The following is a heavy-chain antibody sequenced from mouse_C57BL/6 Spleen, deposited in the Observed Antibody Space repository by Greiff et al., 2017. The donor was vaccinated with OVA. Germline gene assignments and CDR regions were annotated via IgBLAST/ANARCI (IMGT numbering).Heavy chain of an antibody. V-gene: IGHV1-81*01. CDR1: GYTFTSYG. CDR3: ARYGSSPPYAMDY. Sequence: QVQLKESGAELARPGASVKLSCKASGYTFTSYGISWVKQRTGQGLEWIGEIYPRSGNTYYNEKFKGKATLTADKSSSTAYMELRSLTSEDSAVYFCARYGSSPPYAMDYWGQGTSVTVSS. CDR2: IYPRSGNT. J-gene: IGHJ4*01. D-gene: IGHD1-1*01.